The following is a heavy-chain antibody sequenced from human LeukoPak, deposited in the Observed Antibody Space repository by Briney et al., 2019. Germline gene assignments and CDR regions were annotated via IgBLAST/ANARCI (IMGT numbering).Heavy chain of an antibody. CDR2: ISAYNGNT. J-gene: IGHJ4*02. D-gene: IGHD7-27*01. V-gene: IGHV1-18*01. CDR3: AGVDYWGSPSFDY. Sequence: GASVKVSCKASGYTFTNYGISWVRQAPGQGLEWMGWISAYNGNTNYAQKLQGRVTVTTDTSTSIAYMELRSLRTDDTAVYYCAGVDYWGSPSFDYWGQGTLVTVSS. CDR1: GYTFTNYG.